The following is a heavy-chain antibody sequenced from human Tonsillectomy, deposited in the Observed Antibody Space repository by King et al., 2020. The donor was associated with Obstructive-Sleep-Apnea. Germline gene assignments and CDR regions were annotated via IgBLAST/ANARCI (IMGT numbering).Heavy chain of an antibody. Sequence: VQLQESRAGLLKPSETLSLTCSVYGESFSGYSWTWIRQSPGKGLEWIGEINHSGHSYYNPSLKSRVTTSVDTSKKQFSLKLKSVTAADTAIYYCARTRLYSKYDPFDIWGQGTMVTVSS. V-gene: IGHV4-34*01. J-gene: IGHJ3*02. CDR2: INHSGHS. D-gene: IGHD4-11*01. CDR3: ARTRLYSKYDPFDI. CDR1: GESFSGYS.